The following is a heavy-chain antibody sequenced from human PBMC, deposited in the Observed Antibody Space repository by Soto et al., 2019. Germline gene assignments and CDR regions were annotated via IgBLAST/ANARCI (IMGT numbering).Heavy chain of an antibody. Sequence: SETLSLTCTVSGASLNSDYWSWIRQSPGKGLEWIGYIYHMGGTDYNPSLKSRVTISIDKSKNQFSLNLRSVTAADTAVEFCARFTYKSGFNWFDPGGQGTQVT. CDR3: ARFTYKSGFNWFDP. V-gene: IGHV4-59*03. D-gene: IGHD5-12*01. CDR2: IYHMGGT. J-gene: IGHJ5*02. CDR1: GASLNSDY.